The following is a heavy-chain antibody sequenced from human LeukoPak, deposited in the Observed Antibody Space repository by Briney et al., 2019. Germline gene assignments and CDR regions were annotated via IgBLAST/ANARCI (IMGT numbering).Heavy chain of an antibody. CDR2: IYSGGTT. CDR1: GFTVSSDY. CDR3: ARSGTITAAGLFDS. J-gene: IGHJ4*02. V-gene: IGHV3-53*01. D-gene: IGHD6-13*01. Sequence: PGGSLRLSCVASGFTVSSDYRSWVRQAPGKGLERVSVIYSGGTTFYADSMKGRFTISRDNSKNTLYLQMHSLRAEDTAVYYCARSGTITAAGLFDSWGQGTLVTVSS.